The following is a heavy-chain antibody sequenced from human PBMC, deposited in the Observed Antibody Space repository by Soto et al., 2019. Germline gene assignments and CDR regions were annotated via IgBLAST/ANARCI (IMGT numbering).Heavy chain of an antibody. V-gene: IGHV4-39*01. J-gene: IGHJ4*02. CDR3: ARLSIAVAGTPDFDY. CDR1: GGSISSSSYY. Sequence: QLQLQESGPGLVKPSETLSLTCTVSGGSISSSSYYWGWIRQPPGKGLEWIGSIYYSGSTYYNPSLKSRVPISVDTSKNQFSLKLSSVTAADTAVYYCARLSIAVAGTPDFDYWGQGTLVTVSS. CDR2: IYYSGST. D-gene: IGHD6-19*01.